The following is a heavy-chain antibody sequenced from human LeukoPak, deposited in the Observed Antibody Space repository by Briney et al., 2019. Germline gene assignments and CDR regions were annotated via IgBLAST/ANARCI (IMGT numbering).Heavy chain of an antibody. CDR3: SRVMSGCGSVMCYKGYLDS. CDR1: GAAMNSGDYY. D-gene: IGHD2-21*01. J-gene: IGHJ4*02. CDR2: IHYNGAT. V-gene: IGHV4-30-4*08. Sequence: PSETLSLTCSVSGAAMNSGDYYWTWIRQSPGMGLEWIAYIHYNGATYYNPSLKSRLSVSLDTSRNQFSLNLNSVTAADTAVYFCSRVMSGCGSVMCYKGYLDSWGQGTLVTVSS.